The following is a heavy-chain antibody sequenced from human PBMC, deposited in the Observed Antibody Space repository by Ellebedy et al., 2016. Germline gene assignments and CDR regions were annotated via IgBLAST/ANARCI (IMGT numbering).Heavy chain of an antibody. D-gene: IGHD3-10*01. J-gene: IGHJ4*02. CDR3: AKYFRSGSYYHFDT. V-gene: IGHV3-23*01. CDR1: GFTFYNYV. CDR2: ISGGGTTT. Sequence: GGSLRLXXAASGFTFYNYVMTWVRQAPGKGLEWVSSISGGGTTTFYRDSVRGRFTISRDNSEDKVYLQMNSLRDEDTALYYCAKYFRSGSYYHFDTWGPGTLVTVSS.